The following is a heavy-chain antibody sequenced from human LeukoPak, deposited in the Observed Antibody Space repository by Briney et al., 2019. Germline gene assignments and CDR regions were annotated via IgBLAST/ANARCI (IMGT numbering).Heavy chain of an antibody. CDR2: ISSSSSTI. D-gene: IGHD1-26*01. CDR1: GFTFISYS. J-gene: IGHJ4*02. Sequence: TGGSLLLSCAASGFTFISYSMNWVRQAPGKGLEWVSYISSSSSTIYYADSVKGRFTISRDNAKNSLYLQMNSLRAEDTAVYYCASHSGSLRWGQGTLVTVSS. V-gene: IGHV3-48*01. CDR3: ASHSGSLR.